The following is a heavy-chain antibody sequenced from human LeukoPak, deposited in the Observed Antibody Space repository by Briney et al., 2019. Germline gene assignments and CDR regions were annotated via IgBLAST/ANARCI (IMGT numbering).Heavy chain of an antibody. CDR2: IYDSGST. D-gene: IGHD1-26*01. J-gene: IGHJ3*02. CDR3: ARHGTSGIYRRPFDI. CDR1: GGSIGTYY. V-gene: IGHV4-59*08. Sequence: PSETLSLTCIVSGGSIGTYYWTWIRQPPGKGLEWIGYIYDSGSTNYNPSLKSRVTISVDTSNNQFSLKLNSVTAADTAVYYCARHGTSGIYRRPFDIWGQGTMVTVSS.